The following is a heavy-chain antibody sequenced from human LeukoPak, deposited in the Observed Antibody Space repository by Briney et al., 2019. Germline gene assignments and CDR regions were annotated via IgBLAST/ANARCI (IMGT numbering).Heavy chain of an antibody. CDR1: GGSTSSSSYY. J-gene: IGHJ4*02. CDR2: IYYTGRT. CDR3: ARLYYYDSSGPPL. Sequence: PSETLSLTCTVSGGSTSSSSYYWGWIRQPPGKGLEWIGNIYYTGRTYYDPSLKSRVTISVDTSKNQFFLKLSSVSAADTAVCYCARLYYYDSSGPPLWGQGTLVTVSS. V-gene: IGHV4-39*01. D-gene: IGHD3-22*01.